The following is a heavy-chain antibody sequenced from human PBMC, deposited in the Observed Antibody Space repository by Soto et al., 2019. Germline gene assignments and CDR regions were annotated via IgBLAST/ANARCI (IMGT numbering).Heavy chain of an antibody. CDR1: GFTFSSYG. Sequence: GGSLRLSCAASGFTFSSYGMHWVRQAPGKGLEWVAVIWYDGSNKYYADSVKGRFTISRDNSKTTLYLQMNSLRAEDTAVYYCARVQGYFYGYFPKEPNDSGYYGMDVWGQGTTDTVPS. D-gene: IGHD5-18*01. J-gene: IGHJ6*02. CDR2: IWYDGSNK. V-gene: IGHV3-33*01. CDR3: ARVQGYFYGYFPKEPNDSGYYGMDV.